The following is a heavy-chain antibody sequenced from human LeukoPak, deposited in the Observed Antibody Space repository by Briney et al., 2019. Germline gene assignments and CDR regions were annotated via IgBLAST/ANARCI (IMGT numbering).Heavy chain of an antibody. D-gene: IGHD3-10*01. V-gene: IGHV4-61*01. CDR1: GGSVSSNNFY. CDR3: ARQQIRGGIFGDSDY. J-gene: IGHJ4*02. CDR2: VHYSGRT. Sequence: SETLSLTCTVSGGSVSSNNFYWSWIRQPPGKGLEWTGWVHYSGRTNFNPSLKSRVTISLDTSKNQFSLKLNSVTAADTAIYYCARQQIRGGIFGDSDYWGPGSLVTVSS.